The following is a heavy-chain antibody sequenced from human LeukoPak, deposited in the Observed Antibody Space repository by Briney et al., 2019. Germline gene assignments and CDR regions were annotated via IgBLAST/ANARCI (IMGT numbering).Heavy chain of an antibody. D-gene: IGHD6-19*01. Sequence: ASVTVSCKFSVYTLTELSMHWVRQAPGKGLEWMGGFDPEDGETIYAQKFQGRVTMTEDTSTDTAYMELSSLRSEDTAVYYCATERYSSGWYDYWGQGTLVTVSS. CDR3: ATERYSSGWYDY. CDR1: VYTLTELS. J-gene: IGHJ4*02. V-gene: IGHV1-24*01. CDR2: FDPEDGET.